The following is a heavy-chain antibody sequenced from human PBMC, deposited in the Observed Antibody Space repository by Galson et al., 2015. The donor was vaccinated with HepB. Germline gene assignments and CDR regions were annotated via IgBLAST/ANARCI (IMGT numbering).Heavy chain of an antibody. CDR1: GYTFTSYD. D-gene: IGHD1-26*01. Sequence: SVKVSCKASGYTFTSYDISWVRQAPGQGLEWMGCISAYNGNTNYAQKLQGRVIMTTDTYTSTTYMKLMHLRYDDTAVYYCAWVSGSYYPRPDYWGQGTLVTVSS. V-gene: IGHV1-18*01. CDR3: AWVSGSYYPRPDY. CDR2: ISAYNGNT. J-gene: IGHJ4*02.